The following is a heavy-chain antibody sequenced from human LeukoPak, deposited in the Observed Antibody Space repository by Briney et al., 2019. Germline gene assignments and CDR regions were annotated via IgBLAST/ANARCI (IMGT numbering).Heavy chain of an antibody. CDR2: IRGDGNDA. CDR3: SRDRVLGSGSLDA. J-gene: IGHJ5*02. V-gene: IGHV3-74*01. D-gene: IGHD3-10*01. CDR1: GFTFSSDL. Sequence: GGSLRLSCAASGFTFSSDLMHWVRQAPGKGLVWVSRIRGDGNDATYADSVKGRFTVSRDNARSTLFLQMNRLTADDTAVYYCSRDRVLGSGSLDAWGQGTLVSVSS.